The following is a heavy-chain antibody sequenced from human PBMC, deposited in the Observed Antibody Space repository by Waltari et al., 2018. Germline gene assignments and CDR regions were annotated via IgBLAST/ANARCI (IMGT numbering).Heavy chain of an antibody. J-gene: IGHJ4*02. CDR2: INYDGSEK. CDR3: ATYRWLGY. D-gene: IGHD3-10*01. V-gene: IGHV3-7*03. Sequence: EVQLVESGGGLVQPGGSLRLFCEVSEFDFSTYWMTWVRQASGRGLEWGANINYDGSEKNYVDSVKGRFSISRDNARNSVYLQMNSLRAEDTAVYYCATYRWLGYWGQGTLVTVSS. CDR1: EFDFSTYW.